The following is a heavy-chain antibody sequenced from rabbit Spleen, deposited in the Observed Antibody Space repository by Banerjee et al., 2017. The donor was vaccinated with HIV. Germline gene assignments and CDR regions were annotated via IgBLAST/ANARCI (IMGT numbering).Heavy chain of an antibody. CDR3: ARDTSSSFSSYGMDL. Sequence: QEQLVESGGGLVQPGGSLKLSCKASGFDFSNYGVSWVRQTPGKGLEWIACIDTGSSGFTYFATWAKGRFTCSKTSSTTVTLQMTSLTAADTATYFCARDTSSSFSSYGMDLWGPGTLVTVS. J-gene: IGHJ6*01. V-gene: IGHV1S45*01. CDR1: GFDFSNYG. CDR2: IDTGSSGFT. D-gene: IGHD1-1*01.